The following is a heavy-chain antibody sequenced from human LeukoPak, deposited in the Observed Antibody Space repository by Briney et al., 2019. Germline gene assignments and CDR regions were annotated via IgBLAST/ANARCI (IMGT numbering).Heavy chain of an antibody. CDR3: AAGGGIVGATTAFDI. D-gene: IGHD1-26*01. V-gene: IGHV1-58*02. Sequence: GTSVKVSCKASGFTFTSSAMQWVRQARGQRLEWIGWIVVGGGNTNYAQKFQERVTITRDMSTSTAYMELSSLRSEDTAVYYCAAGGGIVGATTAFDIWGQGTMVTVSS. CDR1: GFTFTSSA. CDR2: IVVGGGNT. J-gene: IGHJ3*02.